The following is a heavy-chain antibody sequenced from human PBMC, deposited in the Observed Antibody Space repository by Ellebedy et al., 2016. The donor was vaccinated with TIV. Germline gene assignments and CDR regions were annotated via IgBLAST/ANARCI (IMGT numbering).Heavy chain of an antibody. Sequence: GESLKISXAASGFTVSTNWMHWVRQAPGKGLVWVSRINGDGSTTSYADSVKGRFTVSRDNAMNTLYLQMNSLRAEDTAVYYCTNILVQGTGRGYWGQGTLVTVSS. D-gene: IGHD3-22*01. CDR2: INGDGSTT. J-gene: IGHJ4*02. CDR3: TNILVQGTGRGY. V-gene: IGHV3-74*01. CDR1: GFTVSTNW.